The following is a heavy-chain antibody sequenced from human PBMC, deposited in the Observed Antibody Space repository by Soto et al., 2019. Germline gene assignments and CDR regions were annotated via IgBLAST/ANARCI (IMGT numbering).Heavy chain of an antibody. CDR2: IKQDGSEK. CDR1: GFTFSSYW. Sequence: GGSLRLSCAASGFTFSSYWMSWVRQAPGKGLEWVANIKQDGSEKYYVDSVKGRFTISRDNAKNSLYLQMNSLRAEDTAVYYCARDRYYDILTGYYSLYNWFDPWGQGTLVTVSS. V-gene: IGHV3-7*03. J-gene: IGHJ5*02. D-gene: IGHD3-9*01. CDR3: ARDRYYDILTGYYSLYNWFDP.